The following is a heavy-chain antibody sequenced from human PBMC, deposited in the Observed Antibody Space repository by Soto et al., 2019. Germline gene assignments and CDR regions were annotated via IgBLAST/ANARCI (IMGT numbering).Heavy chain of an antibody. CDR1: GGSISSGDYY. CDR3: ARDSGYDYEGRSFDY. J-gene: IGHJ4*02. Sequence: SSETLSLTCTVSGGSISSGDYYWSWIRQPPGKGLEWIGYIYYSGSTYYNPSLKSRVTISVDTSKNQFSLKLSSVTAADTAVYYCARDSGYDYEGRSFDYWGQGTLVTVSS. V-gene: IGHV4-30-4*01. CDR2: IYYSGST. D-gene: IGHD5-12*01.